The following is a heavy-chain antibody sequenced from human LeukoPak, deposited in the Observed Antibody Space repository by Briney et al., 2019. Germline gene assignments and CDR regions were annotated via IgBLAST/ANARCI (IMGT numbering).Heavy chain of an antibody. CDR1: GGTFSSYA. V-gene: IGHV1-69*13. D-gene: IGHD6-19*01. CDR2: IIPIFGTA. J-gene: IGHJ4*02. CDR3: ARSSSGWYLPDY. Sequence: RASVKVSCKASGGTFSSYAISWVRQAPGQGLEWMGGIIPIFGTANYAQKFQGRVTITADESTSTAYMELSSLRSEDTAVYYCARSSSGWYLPDYWGQGTLVTVSS.